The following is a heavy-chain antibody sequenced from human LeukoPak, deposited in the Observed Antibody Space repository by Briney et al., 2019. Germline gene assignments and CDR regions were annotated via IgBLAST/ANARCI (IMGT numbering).Heavy chain of an antibody. D-gene: IGHD6-19*01. J-gene: IGHJ4*02. CDR1: GYTFTNYW. Sequence: GESLKISCKGSGYTFTNYWIAWVRQMPGKGLEWMGIINPGDSDTRYRPSFQGQVAISADESINTAYLQWSSLKASDTAIYYCTRLVRGSGWFPFDYWGQGTLVIVSS. CDR2: INPGDSDT. CDR3: TRLVRGSGWFPFDY. V-gene: IGHV5-51*01.